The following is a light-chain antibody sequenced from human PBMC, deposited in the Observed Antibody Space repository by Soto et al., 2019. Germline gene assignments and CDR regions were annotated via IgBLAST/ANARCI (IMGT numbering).Light chain of an antibody. CDR1: QSVSSSY. Sequence: DIVLTQSPGTLSLSPGERATPSCRASQSVSSSYLAWYQQKPGQAPRPLIYGASSRAIGIPDRFSGSGSGTDFTLTISRLEPEDFAVYYCQQYGSSPWTFGQGTKVDIK. CDR2: GAS. J-gene: IGKJ1*01. V-gene: IGKV3-20*01. CDR3: QQYGSSPWT.